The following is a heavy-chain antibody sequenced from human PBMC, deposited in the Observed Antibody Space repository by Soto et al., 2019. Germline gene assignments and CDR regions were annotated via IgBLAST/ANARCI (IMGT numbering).Heavy chain of an antibody. CDR2: IIPIFGTA. J-gene: IGHJ5*02. V-gene: IGHV1-69*01. CDR3: ASGYYDSSGYYNRWFDP. Sequence: QVQLVQSGAEVKKPGSSVKVSCKASGGTFSSYAISWVRQAPGQGLEWMGGIIPIFGTANYAQKFQGRVTITADESKSTAYLELSSLRSEDTAVYYCASGYYDSSGYYNRWFDPWGQGTLVTVSS. D-gene: IGHD3-22*01. CDR1: GGTFSSYA.